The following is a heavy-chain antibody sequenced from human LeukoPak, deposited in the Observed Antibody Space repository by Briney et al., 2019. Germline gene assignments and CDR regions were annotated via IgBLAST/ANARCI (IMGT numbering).Heavy chain of an antibody. CDR3: AILYHDYGGSKDY. V-gene: IGHV1-69*13. CDR1: GYTFTSYG. D-gene: IGHD4-23*01. J-gene: IGHJ4*02. Sequence: REASVKVSCKASGYTFTSYGISWVRQAPGQGLEWMGGIIPIFGTANYAQKFQGRVTITADESTSTAYMELSSLRSEDTAVYYCAILYHDYGGSKDYWGQGTLVTVSS. CDR2: IIPIFGTA.